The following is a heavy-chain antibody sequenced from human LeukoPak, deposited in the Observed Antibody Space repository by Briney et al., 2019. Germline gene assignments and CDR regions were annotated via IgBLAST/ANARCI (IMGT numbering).Heavy chain of an antibody. CDR3: ARALQLWSPFDY. Sequence: ASVKVSCKASGYTFTSYDINWVRQATGQGLEWMGWMNPNSGNTGYAQKLQGRVTMTRNTSISTAYMELSSLRSEDTAVYYCARALQLWSPFDYWGQGTLVTVSS. V-gene: IGHV1-8*01. D-gene: IGHD5-18*01. CDR1: GYTFTSYD. J-gene: IGHJ4*02. CDR2: MNPNSGNT.